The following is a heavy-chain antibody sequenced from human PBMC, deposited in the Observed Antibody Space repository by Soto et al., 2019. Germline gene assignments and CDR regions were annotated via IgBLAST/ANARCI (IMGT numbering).Heavy chain of an antibody. CDR3: AKDLRFGYSYGSYGMDV. CDR2: ISGSGGST. J-gene: IGHJ6*02. V-gene: IGHV3-23*01. CDR1: GFTFSSYA. D-gene: IGHD5-18*01. Sequence: PGGYLRLSCAASGFTFSSYAMSWVRQAPGKGLEWVSAISGSGGSTYYADSVKGRFTITRHNSKITLYLQINSVRADDTAVYYCAKDLRFGYSYGSYGMDVWGQGTTVTVSS.